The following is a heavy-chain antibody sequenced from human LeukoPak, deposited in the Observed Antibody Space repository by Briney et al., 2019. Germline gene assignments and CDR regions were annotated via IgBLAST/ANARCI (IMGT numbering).Heavy chain of an antibody. CDR3: VRDGTGYPPFDL. CDR2: INVDGSDT. Sequence: PGGSVRLSCAASGFTLSDHWMNWVRQPPGKGLLWVSHINVDGSDTDYADSVKGRFTISRDKARNTLYLQMDSLRVEDTAVYYCVRDGTGYPPFDLWGQGNLITVSS. J-gene: IGHJ5*02. D-gene: IGHD1-1*01. CDR1: GFTLSDHW. V-gene: IGHV3-74*01.